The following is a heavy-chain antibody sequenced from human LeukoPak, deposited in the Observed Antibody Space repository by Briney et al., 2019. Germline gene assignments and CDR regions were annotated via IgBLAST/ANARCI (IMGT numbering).Heavy chain of an antibody. CDR1: GHTFVSYG. D-gene: IGHD2-2*01. Sequence: ATVKVSCKASGHTFVSYGISWVRQAPGQGLEWMGWITSYNGKINNAQKFQGRVTMTTDTSTSTAYLELRSLTSEDTAVYYCARRFCSSVSCYDDDAFDVWGQGTLVTVSS. CDR3: ARRFCSSVSCYDDDAFDV. J-gene: IGHJ3*01. CDR2: ITSYNGKI. V-gene: IGHV1-18*01.